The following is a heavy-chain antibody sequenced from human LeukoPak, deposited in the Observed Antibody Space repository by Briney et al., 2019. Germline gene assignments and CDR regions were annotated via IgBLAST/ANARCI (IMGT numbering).Heavy chain of an antibody. V-gene: IGHV3-21*04. J-gene: IGHJ4*02. CDR2: ITSSSSYI. CDR1: GFSFSTYS. Sequence: GGSLRPSCAASGFSFSTYSMNWVRQAPGKGLEWVSSITSSSSYIYYADSVRGRFTISRDNAKNSLYLQMNSLRAEDTAIYYCAKEASYDSRAAFESWGQGTLVTGSS. CDR3: AKEASYDSRAAFES. D-gene: IGHD3-22*01.